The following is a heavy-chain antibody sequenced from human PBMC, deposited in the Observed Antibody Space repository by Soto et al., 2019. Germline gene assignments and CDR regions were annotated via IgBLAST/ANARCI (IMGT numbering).Heavy chain of an antibody. V-gene: IGHV1-69*14. Sequence: QVLLVQSGAEMKKPGSSVKVTCKAYGGTFSTSSINWVRQAPGQRPEWMGNILPIFGTADYAQKIQGRVTISADKSTNTAYMELRSLLSEDTAVYYCAKGHEYGGNSDAFDIWGQGSVVTVSS. CDR3: AKGHEYGGNSDAFDI. J-gene: IGHJ3*02. D-gene: IGHD4-17*01. CDR2: ILPIFGTA. CDR1: GGTFSTSS.